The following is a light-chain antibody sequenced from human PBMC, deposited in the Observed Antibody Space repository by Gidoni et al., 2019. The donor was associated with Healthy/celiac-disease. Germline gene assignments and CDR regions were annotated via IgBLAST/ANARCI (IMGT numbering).Light chain of an antibody. V-gene: IGKV3-11*01. J-gene: IGKJ5*01. CDR1: QSVGSY. CDR2: DTS. Sequence: EIVLTQSPATLSLPPGERATLSCRASQSVGSYLAWYQQKPGQAPRLLIYDTSNRATGIPARFSGSGSGTDFTLTISSLEPEDFAVYYCQQRGNWPPITFGQXTRLEIK. CDR3: QQRGNWPPIT.